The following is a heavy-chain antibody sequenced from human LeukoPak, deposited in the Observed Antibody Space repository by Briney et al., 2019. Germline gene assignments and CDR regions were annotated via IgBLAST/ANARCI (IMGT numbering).Heavy chain of an antibody. Sequence: PGGSLRLSCAVSGYPFSDHYIDWVRQAPGKGLEWVGQTRNKANNYATEYAASIKGRFIISRDDSRNSVYLQMNSLKTEDTAVYYCISPKADYWGQGTLVTVSS. CDR2: TRNKANNYAT. J-gene: IGHJ4*02. CDR1: GYPFSDHY. V-gene: IGHV3-72*01. CDR3: ISPKADY.